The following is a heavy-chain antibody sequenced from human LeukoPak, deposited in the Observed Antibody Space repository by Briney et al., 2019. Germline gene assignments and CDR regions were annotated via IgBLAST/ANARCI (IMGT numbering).Heavy chain of an antibody. CDR1: GYTFTSYD. CDR2: MNPNSGNT. V-gene: IGHV1-8*03. D-gene: IGHD1-26*01. Sequence: ASVKVSCKASGYTFTSYDINWVRQAPGQGLEWMGWMNPNSGNTGYVQKFQGRVTITRNTSISTAYMELSSLRSEDTAVYYCARGSGSYYAFDIWGQGTMVTVSS. J-gene: IGHJ3*02. CDR3: ARGSGSYYAFDI.